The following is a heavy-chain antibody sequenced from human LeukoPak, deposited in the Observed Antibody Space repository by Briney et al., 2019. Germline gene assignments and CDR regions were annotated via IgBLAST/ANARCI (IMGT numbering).Heavy chain of an antibody. J-gene: IGHJ3*02. CDR2: INHSGST. CDR3: ARDLNDSSGSYAFAI. V-gene: IGHV4-34*01. CDR1: GGTFSGYY. D-gene: IGHD3-22*01. Sequence: SEPLSLPCAVYGGTFSGYYGRGIPRPPGRGRVGLGEINHSGSTNYSPSLKSRDTISVDTSKNQFSLKLSSVTAADTAVYYCARDLNDSSGSYAFAIWGQGTMATVSS.